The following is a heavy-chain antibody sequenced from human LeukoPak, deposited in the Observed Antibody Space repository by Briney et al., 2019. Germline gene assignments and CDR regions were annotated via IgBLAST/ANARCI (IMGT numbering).Heavy chain of an antibody. CDR3: ARAVYCSGGSCYSSGGAKVFDP. Sequence: ASVKVSCKASGYTFTSYYMHWVRQAPGQGLEWMGIINPSGGSTSYAQKFQGRVTMTRDMSTSTVYMELSSLRSEDTAVYYCARAVYCSGGSCYSSGGAKVFDPWGQGTLVTVSS. CDR1: GYTFTSYY. D-gene: IGHD2-15*01. J-gene: IGHJ5*02. V-gene: IGHV1-46*01. CDR2: INPSGGST.